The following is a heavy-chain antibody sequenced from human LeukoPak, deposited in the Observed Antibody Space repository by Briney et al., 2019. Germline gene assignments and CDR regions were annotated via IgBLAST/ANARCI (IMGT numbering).Heavy chain of an antibody. CDR1: GDSVSSNSAA. V-gene: IGHV6-1*01. CDR2: TYYRSKWYN. CDR3: ARGGYCSSTSCYSWFDP. Sequence: SQTLSLTCAISGDSVSSNSAAWNWIRQSPSRGLEWQGRTYYRSKWYNDYAASVKSRITINADTSKNQFSLQLNSVTPEDTAVYYCARGGYCSSTSCYSWFDPWGQGTLVTVSS. D-gene: IGHD2-2*02. J-gene: IGHJ5*02.